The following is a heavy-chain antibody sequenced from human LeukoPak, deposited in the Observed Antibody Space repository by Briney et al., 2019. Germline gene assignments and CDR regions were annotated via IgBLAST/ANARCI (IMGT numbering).Heavy chain of an antibody. V-gene: IGHV1-18*01. D-gene: IGHD3-3*01. J-gene: IGHJ6*03. CDR2: ISAYNGNT. CDR1: GYTFTSYG. CDR3: ARGRRITIFGVVIHYYMDV. Sequence: ASVKVSCKASGYTFTSYGISWVRQAPGQGLEWMGWISAYNGNTNYAQKLQGRVTMTTDTSTSTAYMELSSLGSEDTAVYYCARGRRITIFGVVIHYYMDVWGKGTTVTVSS.